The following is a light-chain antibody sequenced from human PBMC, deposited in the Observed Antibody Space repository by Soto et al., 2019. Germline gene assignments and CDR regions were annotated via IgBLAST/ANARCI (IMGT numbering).Light chain of an antibody. Sequence: EIVLTQSPATLSLSPGERATLSCRASQSVSSYLAWYQQKPGQAPRLLIYDASNRVTGIPARFSGSGSGTDFTLTISSLEPEEFAVYYFQQRSNWPPFTFGPGTKVDIK. J-gene: IGKJ3*01. V-gene: IGKV3-11*01. CDR3: QQRSNWPPFT. CDR1: QSVSSY. CDR2: DAS.